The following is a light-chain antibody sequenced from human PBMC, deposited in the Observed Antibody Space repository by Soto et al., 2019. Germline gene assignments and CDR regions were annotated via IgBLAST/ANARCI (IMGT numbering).Light chain of an antibody. J-gene: IGKJ1*01. CDR3: HHFGSLPET. CDR1: QSVASSY. CDR2: SAS. V-gene: IGKV3-20*01. Sequence: EVVLTQSPGTLSLSPGERVTLSCRASQSVASSYLAWYQQKPGRAPRLLFYSASSRATGIPDRFSGSGSGTDFTLTISRLEPEDFAVYYCHHFGSLPETFGIGTNVE.